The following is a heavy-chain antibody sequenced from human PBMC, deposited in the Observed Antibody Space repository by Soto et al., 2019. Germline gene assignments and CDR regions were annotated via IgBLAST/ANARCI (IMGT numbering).Heavy chain of an antibody. J-gene: IGHJ4*02. D-gene: IGHD3-22*01. Sequence: GSLRLSCAASGFTFSSYSMNWVRQAPGKGLEWVSSISSSSSYIYYADSVKGRFTISRDNAKNSLYLQMNSLRAEDTAVYYCARVSYYYDSSGYPGYWGQGTLVTVSS. CDR1: GFTFSSYS. CDR2: ISSSSSYI. V-gene: IGHV3-21*01. CDR3: ARVSYYYDSSGYPGY.